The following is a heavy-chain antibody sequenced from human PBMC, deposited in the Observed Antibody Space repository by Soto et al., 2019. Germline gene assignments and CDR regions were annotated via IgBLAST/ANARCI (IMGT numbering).Heavy chain of an antibody. V-gene: IGHV1-69*04. CDR3: ARDPVLPAAIGKGWFDP. J-gene: IGHJ5*02. Sequence: GASVKVSCKASGGTFSSYTISWVRQAPGQGLEWMGRIIPILGIANYAQKFQGRVTITADKSTSTAYMELSSLRSEDTAVYYCARDPVLPAAIGKGWFDPWGQGTLVTVSS. CDR1: GGTFSSYT. D-gene: IGHD2-2*01. CDR2: IIPILGIA.